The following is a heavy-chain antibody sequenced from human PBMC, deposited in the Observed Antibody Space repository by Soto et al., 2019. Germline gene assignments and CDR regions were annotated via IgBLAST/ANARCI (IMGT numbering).Heavy chain of an antibody. V-gene: IGHV1-69*13. CDR3: ARGMWLGHGSFDY. CDR2: ISPIFGTA. CDR1: GGTFSSYA. Sequence: SVKVSCKASGGTFSSYAISWVRQAPGQGLEWMRGISPIFGTANYAQKFQGRVTITADESTSTAYMELSSLRSEDTAGYYCARGMWLGHGSFDYWGQGTLVTVSS. J-gene: IGHJ4*02. D-gene: IGHD6-19*01.